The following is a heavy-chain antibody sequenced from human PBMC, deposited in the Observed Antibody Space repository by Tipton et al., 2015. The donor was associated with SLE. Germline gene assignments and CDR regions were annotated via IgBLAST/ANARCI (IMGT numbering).Heavy chain of an antibody. CDR1: GFTFSSYS. J-gene: IGHJ4*02. Sequence: SLRLSCAASGFTFSSYSMNWVRQAPGKGLEWVSYISSSSSTIYYADSVKGRFTISRDNSKNTLYLQMNSLKTEDTAVYYCTTGYYYGSGGPLMDYWGQGTLVTVSS. V-gene: IGHV3-48*01. CDR2: ISSSSSTI. CDR3: TTGYYYGSGGPLMDY. D-gene: IGHD3-10*01.